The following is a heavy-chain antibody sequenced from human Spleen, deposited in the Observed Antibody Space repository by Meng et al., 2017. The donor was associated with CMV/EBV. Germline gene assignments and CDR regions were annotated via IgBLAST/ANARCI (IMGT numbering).Heavy chain of an antibody. CDR1: GGTFSSYT. CDR3: ARASSSGYHNDY. J-gene: IGHJ4*02. Sequence: SVKVSCKASGGTFSSYTISWVRQDPGQGLEWMGRIIPILGIANYAQKFQGRVTITADKSTSTAYMELSSLRSEDTAVYYCARASSSGYHNDYWGQGTLVTVSS. D-gene: IGHD3-22*01. V-gene: IGHV1-69*02. CDR2: IIPILGIA.